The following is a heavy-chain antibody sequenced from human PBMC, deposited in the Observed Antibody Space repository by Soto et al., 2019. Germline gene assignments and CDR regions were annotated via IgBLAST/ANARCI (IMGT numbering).Heavy chain of an antibody. D-gene: IGHD2-15*01. J-gene: IGHJ6*02. V-gene: IGHV1-69*02. Sequence: QVQLVQSGAEVKKPGSSVKVSCKASGGTFSSNTISWVRQAPGQGLEWMGRIIPSLGIAHSAQKFQGRVTITADKSTSTAYMELSSLRSEDTAVYYCAYLVVADTGMDVWGQGTTVTVSS. CDR3: AYLVVADTGMDV. CDR2: IIPSLGIA. CDR1: GGTFSSNT.